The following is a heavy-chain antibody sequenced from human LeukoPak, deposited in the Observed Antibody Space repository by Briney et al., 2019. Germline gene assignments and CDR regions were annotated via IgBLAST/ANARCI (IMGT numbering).Heavy chain of an antibody. D-gene: IGHD2-2*01. CDR1: GYTFTSYD. CDR3: ARCVVRTSCSSGY. Sequence: GASVEVSCKASGYTFTSYDINWVRQATGQGLEWMGWMNPNSGNTGYAQKFQGRVTMTRNTSISTAYMELSSLRSEDTAVYYCARCVVRTSCSSGYWGQGTLVTVSS. CDR2: MNPNSGNT. J-gene: IGHJ4*02. V-gene: IGHV1-8*01.